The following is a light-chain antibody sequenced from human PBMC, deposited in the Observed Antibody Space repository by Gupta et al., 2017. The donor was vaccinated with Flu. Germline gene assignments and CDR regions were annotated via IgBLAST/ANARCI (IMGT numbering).Light chain of an antibody. CDR2: QDS. V-gene: IGLV3-1*01. J-gene: IGLJ1*01. CDR1: KVGDKY. CDR3: QAWDSSTANV. Sequence: SYELTQPPSVSVSPGQTASITCSGDKVGDKYACWYQQKPGQSPVLVIYQDSKRPSGIPERFAGSNAGNTATLTISGTQAMDEADYYCQAWDSSTANVFGTGTKVTVL.